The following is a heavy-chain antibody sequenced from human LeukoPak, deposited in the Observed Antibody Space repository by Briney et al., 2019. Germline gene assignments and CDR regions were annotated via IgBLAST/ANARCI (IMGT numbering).Heavy chain of an antibody. J-gene: IGHJ4*02. V-gene: IGHV3-74*01. CDR2: INSDGSST. CDR1: GFTFSSYW. D-gene: IGHD5-18*01. CDR3: ARSGGYSYGNFDY. Sequence: GGSLRLSCAASGFTFSSYWMHWVRQAPGKGLVWVSRINSDGSSTSYADSVKGRFTISRDNAKNTLCLQMNSLRAEDTAVYYCARSGGYSYGNFDYWGQGTLVTVSS.